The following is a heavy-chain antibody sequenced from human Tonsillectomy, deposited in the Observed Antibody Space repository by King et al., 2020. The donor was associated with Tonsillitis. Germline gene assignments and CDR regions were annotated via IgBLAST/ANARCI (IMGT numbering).Heavy chain of an antibody. D-gene: IGHD6-19*01. Sequence: VQLVESGGGVVQPGRSLRLSCAGSGFPFSSYVMHWVRHAPGKGLEWVAVTSYDGSNKNYADSVKGRFTISRDNSKNTLYLQMNSLRGEDTAVYYCARDGPLVAVAGHLQYWGQGVLVTVSS. CDR3: ARDGPLVAVAGHLQY. CDR2: TSYDGSNK. J-gene: IGHJ4*02. CDR1: GFPFSSYV. V-gene: IGHV3-30*04.